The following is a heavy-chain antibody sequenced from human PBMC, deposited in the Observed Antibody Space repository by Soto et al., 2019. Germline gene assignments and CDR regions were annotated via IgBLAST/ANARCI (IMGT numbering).Heavy chain of an antibody. Sequence: SGPTLVNPTQTLTLTCTFSGFSLSTSGVAVGWIRQPPGEALEWLALIFWDDDKRYTPSLKSRLTITKDTSKDQVVLTMTNMEPVDTPTYYCPHINPPRPWAPEPYYFDYWGKETLATVPS. CDR1: GFSLSTSGVA. J-gene: IGHJ4*02. CDR2: IFWDDDK. D-gene: IGHD7-27*01. V-gene: IGHV2-5*02. CDR3: PHINPPRPWAPEPYYFDY.